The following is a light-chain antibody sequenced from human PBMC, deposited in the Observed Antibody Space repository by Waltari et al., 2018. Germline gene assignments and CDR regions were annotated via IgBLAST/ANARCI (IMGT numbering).Light chain of an antibody. CDR1: PSVLYSSNNKNY. CDR2: WAS. Sequence: DIWMTPSPDSLTLCLGGGATDNGQSSPSVLYSSNNKNYLAWYQQKPGQPPKLRIYWASTRESGVPDRFSGSGSGTDFTLTISSLQAEDVAVYYCQEYYSTPPGTFGQGTKVEIK. V-gene: IGKV4-1*01. J-gene: IGKJ1*01. CDR3: QEYYSTPPGT.